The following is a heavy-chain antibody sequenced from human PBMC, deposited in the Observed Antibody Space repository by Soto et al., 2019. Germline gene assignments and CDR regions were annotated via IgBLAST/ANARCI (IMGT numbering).Heavy chain of an antibody. V-gene: IGHV4-34*01. CDR3: ARIVTGTYLYDFDY. J-gene: IGHJ4*02. CDR2: INHSGST. D-gene: IGHD1-20*01. CDR1: GGSFSGYY. Sequence: SETLSLTCAVYGGSFSGYYWSWIRQPPGKGLEWIGEINHSGSTNYNPSLKSRVTISVDTSKNQFSLKLSSVTAADTAVYYCARIVTGTYLYDFDYWGQGTLVTVSS.